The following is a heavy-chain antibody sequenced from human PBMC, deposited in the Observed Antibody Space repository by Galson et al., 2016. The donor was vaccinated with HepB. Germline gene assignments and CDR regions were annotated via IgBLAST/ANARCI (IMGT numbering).Heavy chain of an antibody. V-gene: IGHV4-34*01. D-gene: IGHD3-10*01. Sequence: SETLSLTCAVYGGSFSAYYWSWIRQPPGKGLEWIGQISDSGSSNNNPSLKSRVTILVDASKNQFSLKLRSVTAADTAVYYCARGGGSGSSWFDPWGQGTLVIVSS. CDR1: GGSFSAYY. CDR2: ISDSGSS. J-gene: IGHJ5*02. CDR3: ARGGGSGSSWFDP.